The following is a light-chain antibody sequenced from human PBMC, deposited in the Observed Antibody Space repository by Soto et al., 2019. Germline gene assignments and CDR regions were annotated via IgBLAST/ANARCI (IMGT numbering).Light chain of an antibody. J-gene: IGLJ3*02. CDR2: ANT. Sequence: QSVLTQPPSVSGATGQRVTISCTGSSSNIGADYDVHWYQQLPGAAPKLLIRANTHRPSGVPDRFSASKSGTSASLAITGLQADDEADYYCQSYDSSLSGSVFGGGTKVTVL. CDR1: SSNIGADYD. CDR3: QSYDSSLSGSV. V-gene: IGLV1-40*01.